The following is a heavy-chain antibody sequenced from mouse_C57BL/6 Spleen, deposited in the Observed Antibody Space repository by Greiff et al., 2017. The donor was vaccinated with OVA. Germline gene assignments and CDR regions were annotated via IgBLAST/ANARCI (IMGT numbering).Heavy chain of an antibody. CDR3: ARSVYDGYYEGRFDY. CDR1: GYSFTDYN. Sequence: EVQRVESGPELVKPGASVKISCKASGYSFTDYNMNWVKQSNGKSLEWIGVINPNYGTTSYNQKFKGKATLTVDQSSSTAYMQLNSLTSEDSAVYYCARSVYDGYYEGRFDYWGQGTTLTVSS. V-gene: IGHV1-39*01. CDR2: INPNYGTT. D-gene: IGHD2-3*01. J-gene: IGHJ2*01.